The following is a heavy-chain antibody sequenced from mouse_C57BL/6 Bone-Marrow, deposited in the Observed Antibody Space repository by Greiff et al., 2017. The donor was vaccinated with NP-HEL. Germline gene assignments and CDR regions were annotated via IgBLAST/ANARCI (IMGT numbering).Heavy chain of an antibody. Sequence: EVQLQQSGPELVKPGASVKISCKASGYTFTDYYMNWVKQSHGKSLEWIGDINPNNGGTSYHQKFKGKATLTVDQSSSTAYMELRSLTSEDSAVYYCARFGDGYFDYWGQGTTLTVSS. J-gene: IGHJ2*01. CDR2: INPNNGGT. D-gene: IGHD2-3*01. CDR1: GYTFTDYY. CDR3: ARFGDGYFDY. V-gene: IGHV1-26*01.